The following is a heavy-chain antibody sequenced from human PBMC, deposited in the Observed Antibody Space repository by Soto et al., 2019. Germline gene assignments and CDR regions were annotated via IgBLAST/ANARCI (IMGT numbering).Heavy chain of an antibody. Sequence: SETLSLTCAVYGGSSSGYYWSWIRQPPGKGLEWIGEINHSGSTNYNPSLKSRVTISVDTSKNQFSLKLSSVTAADTAVYYCGRESAALNWFDPWGQGTLVTVSS. CDR2: INHSGST. D-gene: IGHD2-2*01. J-gene: IGHJ5*02. CDR3: GRESAALNWFDP. CDR1: GGSSSGYY. V-gene: IGHV4-34*01.